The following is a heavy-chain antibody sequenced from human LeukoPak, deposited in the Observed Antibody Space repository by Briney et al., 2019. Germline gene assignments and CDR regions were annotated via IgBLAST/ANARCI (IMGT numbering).Heavy chain of an antibody. J-gene: IGHJ4*02. V-gene: IGHV3-69-1*01. CDR2: I. D-gene: IGHD1-26*01. CDR1: GESISSHY. Sequence: SSETLSLTCNVSGESISSHYWSWTRQSPGKGLEWVSSIYYADSVKGRFTISRDNAKNSLYLQMNSLRAEDTAVYYCARDKSGSHLFDYWGQGTLVTVSS. CDR3: ARDKSGSHLFDY.